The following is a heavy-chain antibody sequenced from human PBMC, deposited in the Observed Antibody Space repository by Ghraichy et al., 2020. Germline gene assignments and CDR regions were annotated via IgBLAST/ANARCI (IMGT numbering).Heavy chain of an antibody. J-gene: IGHJ4*02. CDR2: ISATDGST. Sequence: ESLNISCAASGFSFSSYAMSWVRQAPGKGLEWVSGISATDGSTYYADSVRGRFTISRHNSKNTVYLQMNSLRAEDTAMYYCARDCSHYDSSGYFYRAAAEYFFDYWGQGTLVTVSS. D-gene: IGHD3-22*01. V-gene: IGHV3-23*01. CDR1: GFSFSSYA. CDR3: ARDCSHYDSSGYFYRAAAEYFFDY.